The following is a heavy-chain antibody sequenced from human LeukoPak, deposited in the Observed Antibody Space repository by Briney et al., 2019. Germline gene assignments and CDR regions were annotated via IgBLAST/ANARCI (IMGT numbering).Heavy chain of an antibody. CDR1: GFTFSSYS. D-gene: IGHD3-22*01. Sequence: PGGSLRLSCAASGFTFSSYSMNWVRQAPGKGLEWVSSISSSSSYIYYADSVKGRFTISRDNAKNSLYLQMNSLRAEDTAVYHCARVFDSSGYWFSRHWGQGTLVTVSS. CDR3: ARVFDSSGYWFSRH. CDR2: ISSSSSYI. J-gene: IGHJ4*02. V-gene: IGHV3-21*01.